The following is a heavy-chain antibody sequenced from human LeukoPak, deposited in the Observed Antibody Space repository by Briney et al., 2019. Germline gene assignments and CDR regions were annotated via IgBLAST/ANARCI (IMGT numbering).Heavy chain of an antibody. Sequence: PSETLSLTCTVSGGSISLYYWSWIRQPPGKGLECIGYFYDTRSPKYNPSLERRVTISVDMSRNQFSLNLTSVAAADTAVDYCARGRGSLTYWGQGTLATVSS. CDR2: FYDTRSP. CDR1: GGSISLYY. V-gene: IGHV4-59*01. D-gene: IGHD3-10*01. CDR3: ARGRGSLTY. J-gene: IGHJ4*02.